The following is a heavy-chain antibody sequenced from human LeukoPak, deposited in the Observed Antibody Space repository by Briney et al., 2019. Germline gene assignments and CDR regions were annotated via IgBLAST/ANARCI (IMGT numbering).Heavy chain of an antibody. D-gene: IGHD3-10*01. CDR3: VREAEELLWFGDLADS. CDR2: IGTAGAT. J-gene: IGHJ4*02. V-gene: IGHV3-13*04. Sequence: GGSLRLSCTASGFTFSTYDMHWVRQTTGKGLEWVSGIGTAGATYYPDSVKGRFTISRDNSKNTLYLQMNSLRAGDTAVYYCVREAEELLWFGDLADSWGQGTLVTVSS. CDR1: GFTFSTYD.